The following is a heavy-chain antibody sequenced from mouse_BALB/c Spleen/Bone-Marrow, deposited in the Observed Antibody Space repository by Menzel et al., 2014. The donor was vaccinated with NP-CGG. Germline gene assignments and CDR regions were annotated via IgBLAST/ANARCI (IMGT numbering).Heavy chain of an antibody. D-gene: IGHD1-1*01. V-gene: IGHV7-3*02. Sequence: DVHLVESGGGLVQPGGSLRLSCATSYFTFTDYYMSWVRQPPGKALEWLGFIRNKANGYTTEYSASVKGRFTISRDNSQSILYLQMNTLRAEDSATYYCARDTYGRDYWGQGTTLTASS. J-gene: IGHJ2*01. CDR3: ARDTYGRDY. CDR2: IRNKANGYTT. CDR1: YFTFTDYY.